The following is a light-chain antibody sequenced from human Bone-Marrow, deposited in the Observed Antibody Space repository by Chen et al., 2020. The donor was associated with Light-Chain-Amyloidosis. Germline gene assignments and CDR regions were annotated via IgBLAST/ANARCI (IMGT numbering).Light chain of an antibody. V-gene: IGKV3-20*01. CDR3: QQYGTSPLT. J-gene: IGKJ4*01. CDR1: QTISSNY. CDR2: GSS. Sequence: EIVLTQSPGTLSLSPEEGANLSCRASQTISSNYLTWYQQKFGQAPRLLIYGSSSRATGIPDRFTGSGSGTDFTLTINRLEPEDFAMYDCQQYGTSPLTFGGGTKVEIK.